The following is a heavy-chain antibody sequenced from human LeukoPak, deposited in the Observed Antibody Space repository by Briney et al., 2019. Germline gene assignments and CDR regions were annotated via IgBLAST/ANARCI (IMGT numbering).Heavy chain of an antibody. CDR1: GYTFTSYG. D-gene: IGHD6-6*01. Sequence: GASVKVSCKASGYTFTSYGISWVRQAPGQGLEWMGWISAYNGNTNYAQKLQGRVTMTTDTSTSTAYMELSSLRSEDTAVYYCARTGDSSSAATFDYWGQGTLVTVSS. J-gene: IGHJ4*02. V-gene: IGHV1-18*01. CDR2: ISAYNGNT. CDR3: ARTGDSSSAATFDY.